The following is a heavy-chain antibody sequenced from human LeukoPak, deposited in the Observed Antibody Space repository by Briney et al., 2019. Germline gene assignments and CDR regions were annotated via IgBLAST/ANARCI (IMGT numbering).Heavy chain of an antibody. Sequence: PGRSQRLSCAASGFTFSSHGMHWVRQAPGKGLEWVAVIWYDGSNKYYGDSVEGRFTISRDNSKNTLYLHMNSLRAEDTAVYYCTRDMHSHYFDFWGQGTLVTVSS. J-gene: IGHJ4*02. CDR2: IWYDGSNK. D-gene: IGHD2-2*01. CDR3: TRDMHSHYFDF. CDR1: GFTFSSHG. V-gene: IGHV3-33*01.